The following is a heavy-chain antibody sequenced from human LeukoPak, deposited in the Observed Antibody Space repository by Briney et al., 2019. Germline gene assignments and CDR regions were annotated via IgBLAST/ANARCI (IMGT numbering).Heavy chain of an antibody. V-gene: IGHV3-30*18. CDR1: GFTFSSYG. CDR3: AKDLRRYYPYGSGNPDWFDP. D-gene: IGHD3-10*01. Sequence: QPGGSLRLSCAASGFTFSSYGMHWVRQAPGKGLEWVAVISYDGSNKYYADSVKGRFTISRDNSKNTLYLQMNSLRAEDTAVYYCAKDLRRYYPYGSGNPDWFDPWGQGTLVTVSS. CDR2: ISYDGSNK. J-gene: IGHJ5*02.